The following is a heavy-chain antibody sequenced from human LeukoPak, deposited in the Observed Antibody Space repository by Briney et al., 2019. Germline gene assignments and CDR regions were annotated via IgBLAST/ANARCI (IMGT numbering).Heavy chain of an antibody. Sequence: GGSLRLSCAASGFTFSSYSMNWVRQAPGKGLEWVSHITASGTAMFYADSVKGRFTISRDNAKNSLYLQMNSLRAEDTAVYYCARIHGADAFDIWGQGTMVTVSS. CDR3: ARIHGADAFDI. CDR2: ITASGTAM. J-gene: IGHJ3*02. D-gene: IGHD4-17*01. V-gene: IGHV3-21*05. CDR1: GFTFSSYS.